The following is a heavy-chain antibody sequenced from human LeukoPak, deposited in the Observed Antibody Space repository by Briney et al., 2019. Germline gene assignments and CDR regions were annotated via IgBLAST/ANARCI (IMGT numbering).Heavy chain of an antibody. J-gene: IGHJ5*02. V-gene: IGHV4-39*01. D-gene: IGHD3-10*01. CDR3: ARHLSSYYGSGSLNWFDP. CDR2: IYHSGST. Sequence: SQTLSLTCTVSGGSISSGSYYWGWIRQPPGKGLEWIGSIYHSGSTYYNPSLKSRVTISVDTSKNQFSLKLSSVTAADTAVYYCARHLSSYYGSGSLNWFDPWGQGTLVTVSS. CDR1: GGSISSGSYY.